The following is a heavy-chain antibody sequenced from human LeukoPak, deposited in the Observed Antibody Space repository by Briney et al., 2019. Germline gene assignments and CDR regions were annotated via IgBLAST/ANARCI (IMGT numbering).Heavy chain of an antibody. CDR3: ARRPRGVIIKTWFDS. V-gene: IGHV4-38-2*02. Sequence: SETLSLTCTVSGYSISNGYFWGWIRQPPEKGLEWIGNIYHSGDTYYNSSLKSRVTISVDTSKNQFSLKLSSVTAADTAVYYCARRPRGVIIKTWFDSWGQGTLVTVSS. CDR1: GYSISNGYF. J-gene: IGHJ5*01. CDR2: IYHSGDT. D-gene: IGHD3-10*01.